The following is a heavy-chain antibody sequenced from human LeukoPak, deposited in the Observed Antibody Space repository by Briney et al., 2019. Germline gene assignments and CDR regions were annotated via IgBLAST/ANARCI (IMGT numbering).Heavy chain of an antibody. Sequence: PSETLSLTCTVSGGSISSYYWGWIRQPPGKGLEWIGSIYYVGSTYYNPSLKSRVTISVDTSKNQFSLKLSSVTAADTAVYYRARLYSSSWYRGYFDYWGQGILVTVSS. V-gene: IGHV4-39*01. CDR2: IYYVGST. CDR1: GGSISSYY. CDR3: ARLYSSSWYRGYFDY. D-gene: IGHD6-13*01. J-gene: IGHJ4*02.